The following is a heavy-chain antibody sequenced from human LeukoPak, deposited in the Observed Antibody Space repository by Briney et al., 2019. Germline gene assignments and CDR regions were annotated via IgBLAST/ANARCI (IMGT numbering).Heavy chain of an antibody. J-gene: IGHJ5*02. V-gene: IGHV3-30*03. CDR1: GFTFSSYG. CDR3: ARGHSSSWRWFDP. CDR2: ISYDGSNK. D-gene: IGHD6-13*01. Sequence: GGSLRLSCAASGFTFSSYGMHWVRQAPGKGLEWVAVISYDGSNKYYADSVKGRFTISRENAKNSLYLQMNSLRAGDTAVYYCARGHSSSWRWFDPWGQGTLVTVSS.